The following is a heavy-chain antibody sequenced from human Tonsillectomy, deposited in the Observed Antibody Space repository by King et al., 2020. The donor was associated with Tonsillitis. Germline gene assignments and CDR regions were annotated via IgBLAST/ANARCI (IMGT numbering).Heavy chain of an antibody. D-gene: IGHD2-21*02. Sequence: VQLVESGGGLVQPGGSLRLSCAASGFSFSSYALSWVRQAPGKGLEWVSSISGRGDSTYYADSVKGRFTISRDNSKRTLGLQMNSLGAEDTAVYYCAKVAYCARDCYIRGEAPVAFDIWGRGTMVTVIS. J-gene: IGHJ3*02. CDR2: ISGRGDST. CDR3: AKVAYCARDCYIRGEAPVAFDI. CDR1: GFSFSSYA. V-gene: IGHV3-23*04.